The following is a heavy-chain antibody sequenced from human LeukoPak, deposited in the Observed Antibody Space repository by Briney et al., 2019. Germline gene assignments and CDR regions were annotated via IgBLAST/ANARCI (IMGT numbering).Heavy chain of an antibody. J-gene: IGHJ4*02. CDR2: ISSSSSYI. D-gene: IGHD2-8*01. CDR1: GFTFSSYS. Sequence: GGSLRLSCAASGFTFSSYSMNWVRQAPGKGLEWVSSISSSSSYIYYADSVKGRFTISRDNAKNSLYLQMNSLRAEDTAVYYCAKGGAGLRRNFDYWGQGTLVTVSS. CDR3: AKGGAGLRRNFDY. V-gene: IGHV3-21*04.